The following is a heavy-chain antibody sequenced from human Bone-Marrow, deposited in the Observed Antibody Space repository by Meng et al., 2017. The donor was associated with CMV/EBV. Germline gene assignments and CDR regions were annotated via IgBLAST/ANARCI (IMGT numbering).Heavy chain of an antibody. V-gene: IGHV3-66*02. CDR3: ARSLRDAYFDY. J-gene: IGHJ4*02. CDR2: IYSGGST. CDR1: GFTVSSNY. Sequence: GGSLKISCAASGFTVSSNYMSWVRQAPGKGLEWVSVIYSGGSTYYADSVKGRFTISRDNSKNTLYLQMNSLRAEDTAVYYCARSLRDAYFDYWGQGTLVTVSS.